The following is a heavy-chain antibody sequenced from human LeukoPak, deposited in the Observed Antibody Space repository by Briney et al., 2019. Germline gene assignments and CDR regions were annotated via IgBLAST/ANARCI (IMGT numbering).Heavy chain of an antibody. Sequence: PGGSLRLSCAASGFTFSSYWMHWVRQAPGKGLVWVSRINTDGSSTSYADSVKGRFTISRDNAKNTLYLQMNSLRAEDTAVYYCARRYYDFWSGSPSFDWWGQGTLVTVSS. V-gene: IGHV3-74*01. D-gene: IGHD3-3*01. CDR2: INTDGSST. CDR1: GFTFSSYW. CDR3: ARRYYDFWSGSPSFDW. J-gene: IGHJ4*02.